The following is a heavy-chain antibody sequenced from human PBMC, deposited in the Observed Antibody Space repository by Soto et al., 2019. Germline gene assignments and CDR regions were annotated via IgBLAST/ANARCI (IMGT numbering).Heavy chain of an antibody. D-gene: IGHD1-1*01. CDR1: GDCVSSNSAA. V-gene: IGHV6-1*01. J-gene: IGHJ6*02. CDR2: TYYRSKWYN. CDR3: ARLEAWNYYYYYGMDV. Sequence: PSQTLSLTCAISGDCVSSNSAAWNWIRQSPSRGLEWLGRTYYRSKWYNDYAVSVKSRITINPDTSKNQFSLQLNSVTPEDTAVYYCARLEAWNYYYYYGMDVWGQGTTVTVSS.